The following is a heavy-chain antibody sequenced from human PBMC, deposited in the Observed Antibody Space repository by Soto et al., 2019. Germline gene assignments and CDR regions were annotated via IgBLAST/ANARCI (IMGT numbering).Heavy chain of an antibody. V-gene: IGHV3-48*01. CDR2: IGSRSTTI. Sequence: EVQLVESGGGLVQPGGSLRLSCAAVGFTFSSYAMNWVRQAPGKGLEWISYIGSRSTTIYYADAVKGRFTISRDNAKNSLYLQMNSLRAEDTAIYYCARGGSGYDYFDYWGQGTLVTVSS. CDR3: ARGGSGYDYFDY. D-gene: IGHD5-12*01. CDR1: GFTFSSYA. J-gene: IGHJ4*02.